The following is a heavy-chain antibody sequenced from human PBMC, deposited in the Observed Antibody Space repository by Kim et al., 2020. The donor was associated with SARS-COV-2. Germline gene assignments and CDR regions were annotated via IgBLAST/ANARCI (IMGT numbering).Heavy chain of an antibody. CDR3: ATDPPYSSSWYWFDT. D-gene: IGHD6-13*01. V-gene: IGHV1-24*01. Sequence: QKFPGRVTMTEDTSTDTAYMELSSLRSEDTAVYYCATDPPYSSSWYWFDTWGQGTLVTVSS. J-gene: IGHJ5*02.